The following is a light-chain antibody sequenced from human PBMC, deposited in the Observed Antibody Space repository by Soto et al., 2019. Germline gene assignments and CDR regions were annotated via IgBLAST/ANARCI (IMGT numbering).Light chain of an antibody. CDR3: QQYNNWPPIT. J-gene: IGKJ5*01. CDR1: QYISTY. Sequence: DIQMTQSPSSLSASVGDRVTITCRLSQYISTYLNWYQHKPGKAPKVLIFGASTLQGGVPARFSGSGSGTEFTLTISSLQSEDFAVYYCQQYNNWPPITFGQGTRLGIK. V-gene: IGKV1-39*01. CDR2: GAS.